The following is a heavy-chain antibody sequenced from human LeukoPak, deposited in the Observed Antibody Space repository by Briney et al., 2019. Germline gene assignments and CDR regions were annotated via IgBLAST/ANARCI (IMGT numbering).Heavy chain of an antibody. D-gene: IGHD2-2*01. CDR2: ISSSSRYI. CDR1: GFTLGNYS. Sequence: GGSLRLSCAASGFTLGNYSMNWVRQSPGKGLQWVASISSSSRYIYYADSVKGRFTVSRDNAKNSLSLQMNSLGAEDTAVYYCARGSVVPAPDAFDIWGQGTTVTVSS. J-gene: IGHJ3*02. CDR3: ARGSVVPAPDAFDI. V-gene: IGHV3-21*01.